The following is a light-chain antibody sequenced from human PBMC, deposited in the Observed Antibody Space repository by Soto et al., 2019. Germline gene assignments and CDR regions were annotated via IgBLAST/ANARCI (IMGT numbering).Light chain of an antibody. CDR1: QSVTSNS. Sequence: EIVLTQSPGTLSLSPGERATLSCRASQSVTSNSLAWHQQKPGQAPRIRIYGASSRATGIPDRFSGSGSGKEFTLTISRLEPEDSAVYYCQRYRGTPYSFGRGTKLEIK. CDR2: GAS. J-gene: IGKJ2*01. V-gene: IGKV3-20*01. CDR3: QRYRGTPYS.